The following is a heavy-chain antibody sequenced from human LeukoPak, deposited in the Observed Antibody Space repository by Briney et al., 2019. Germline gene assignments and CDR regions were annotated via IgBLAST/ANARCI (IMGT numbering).Heavy chain of an antibody. Sequence: GGSLRLSCAASGFTFSSYEMNWVRQAPGKGLEWVSYISSSGTNIYYADSVKGRFTISRDNAKNSLYLQMNSLRAEDTAVYYCARVGVVVAATGSLWFDPWGQGTLVTVSS. J-gene: IGHJ5*02. CDR2: ISSSGTNI. V-gene: IGHV3-48*03. CDR3: ARVGVVVAATGSLWFDP. D-gene: IGHD2-15*01. CDR1: GFTFSSYE.